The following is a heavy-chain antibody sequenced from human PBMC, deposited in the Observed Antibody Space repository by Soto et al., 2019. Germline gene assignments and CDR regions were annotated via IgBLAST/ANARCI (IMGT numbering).Heavy chain of an antibody. Sequence: EVQLVESGGGLVKPGGYLRLSCAASGFTFSNAWMSWVRQAPGKGLEWVGRIKSKTDGGTTDYAAPVKGRFTISRDDSKNTLYLQMNSLKTEDTAVYYCTTRYYDFWSGYYQGDYYYYMDVWGKGTTVTVSS. J-gene: IGHJ6*03. CDR1: GFTFSNAW. CDR2: IKSKTDGGTT. D-gene: IGHD3-3*01. CDR3: TTRYYDFWSGYYQGDYYYYMDV. V-gene: IGHV3-15*01.